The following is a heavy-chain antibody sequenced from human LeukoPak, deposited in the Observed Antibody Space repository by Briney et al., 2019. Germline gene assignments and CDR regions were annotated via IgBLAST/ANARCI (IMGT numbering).Heavy chain of an antibody. J-gene: IGHJ5*02. CDR1: GYSISSGYY. CDR2: INHSGST. Sequence: SETLSLTCTVSGYSISSGYYWGWIRQPPGKGLEWIGEINHSGSTNYNPSLKSRVTISVDTSKNQFSLKLSSVTAADTAVYYCARDFASSGPGWFGPWGQGTLVTVSS. D-gene: IGHD3-22*01. V-gene: IGHV4-38-2*02. CDR3: ARDFASSGPGWFGP.